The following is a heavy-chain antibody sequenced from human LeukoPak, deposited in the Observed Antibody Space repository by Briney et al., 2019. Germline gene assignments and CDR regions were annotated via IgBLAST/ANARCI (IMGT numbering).Heavy chain of an antibody. V-gene: IGHV1-2*04. J-gene: IGHJ5*02. CDR2: INPNSGGT. CDR3: AREGTVSSSWFDP. D-gene: IGHD6-13*01. CDR1: GYTFTGYY. Sequence: GASVKVSCKASGYTFTGYYMHWVRQAPGQGLEWMGWINPNSGGTNYAQKFQGWVTMTRDTSISTAYMELSRLRSDDTAVYYCAREGTVSSSWFDPWGQGTLVTVSS.